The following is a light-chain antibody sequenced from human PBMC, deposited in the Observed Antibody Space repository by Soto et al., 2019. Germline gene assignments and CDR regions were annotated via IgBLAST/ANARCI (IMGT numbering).Light chain of an antibody. Sequence: EIVLTQSPGTLSLSPGDRATLSCRASLSVNSNYLAWYQRKPGQAPRLLIYEASNRATDIPYRFSASGSGTHYTLTTTRLEAEDFAVYCCQQYDSTLPSCGLGTKVEVK. CDR3: QQYDSTLPS. CDR1: LSVNSNY. J-gene: IGKJ1*01. V-gene: IGKV3-20*01. CDR2: EAS.